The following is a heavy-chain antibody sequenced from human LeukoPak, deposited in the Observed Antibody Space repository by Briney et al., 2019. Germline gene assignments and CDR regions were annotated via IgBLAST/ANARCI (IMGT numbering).Heavy chain of an antibody. J-gene: IGHJ4*02. CDR3: ARGRDILTGYFPIIDY. CDR2: ISSSSSYI. D-gene: IGHD3-9*01. Sequence: GGSLRLSCAAPGFTFGDYYMSWIRQAPGKGLEWVSSISSSSSYIYYADSVKGRFTISRDNAKNSLYLQMNSLRAEDTAVYYCARGRDILTGYFPIIDYWGQGTLVTVSS. CDR1: GFTFGDYY. V-gene: IGHV3-11*06.